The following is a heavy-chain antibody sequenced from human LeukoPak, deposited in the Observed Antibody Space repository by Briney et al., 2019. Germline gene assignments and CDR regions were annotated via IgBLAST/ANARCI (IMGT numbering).Heavy chain of an antibody. CDR3: AKSGYGFGYGWDVAV. D-gene: IGHD5-18*01. CDR1: GYPFTAYF. J-gene: IGHJ6*04. CDR2: INPNSGGT. V-gene: IGHV1-2*02. Sequence: ASVTVSCRASGYPFTAYFIYWVRQAPGQGLEWIGWINPNSGGTNSAQKFQDRVTMTRDTSVSSVYMELSSLRSDDTAVYYCAKSGYGFGYGWDVAVGGKGTTVTVSS.